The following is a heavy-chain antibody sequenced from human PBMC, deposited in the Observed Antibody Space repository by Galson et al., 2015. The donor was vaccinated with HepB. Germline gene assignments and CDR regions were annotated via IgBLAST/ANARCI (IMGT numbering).Heavy chain of an antibody. CDR2: IWYDGSNK. J-gene: IGHJ4*02. D-gene: IGHD3-22*01. CDR3: ARDASGGYNYMDY. Sequence: SLRLSCAASRFTFSSYGMHWVRQAPGKGLEWVAVIWYDGSNKYYADSVKGRFTISRDNSKNTLYLQMNSLRAEDTAVYYCARDASGGYNYMDYWGQGTLVTVSS. V-gene: IGHV3-33*08. CDR1: RFTFSSYG.